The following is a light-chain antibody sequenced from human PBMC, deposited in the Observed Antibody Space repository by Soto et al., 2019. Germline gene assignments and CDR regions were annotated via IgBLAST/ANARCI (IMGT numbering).Light chain of an antibody. CDR2: DVS. Sequence: QSALTQPASVSGSPGQSITISCTGTSSDVGGYNYVSWYQQHPGKAPKLMIYDVSNRPSGVSNRFSGSKSGNTASLTISGLQAEDEADYYCSTYTSRSTLYVFGTGSKVTV. V-gene: IGLV2-14*01. CDR1: SSDVGGYNY. J-gene: IGLJ1*01. CDR3: STYTSRSTLYV.